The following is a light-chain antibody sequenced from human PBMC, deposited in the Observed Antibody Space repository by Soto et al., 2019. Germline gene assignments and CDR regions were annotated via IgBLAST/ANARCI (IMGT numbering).Light chain of an antibody. CDR3: QQHERSPWA. V-gene: IGKV3-20*01. Sequence: EIVLTQSPGTLSLSPGERATLSCRASQNVDTNYLAWYQRRPGQSPRLLVYGASNRATGIPDRFSGSGSGTEFTLTISRLEPEDFAEYFCQQHERSPWAFGQGTKVEI. J-gene: IGKJ1*01. CDR2: GAS. CDR1: QNVDTNY.